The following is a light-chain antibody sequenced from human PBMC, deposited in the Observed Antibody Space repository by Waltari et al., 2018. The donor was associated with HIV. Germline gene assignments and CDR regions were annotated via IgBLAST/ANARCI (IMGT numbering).Light chain of an antibody. V-gene: IGLV1-40*01. J-gene: IGLJ1*01. Sequence: SVLTQPPSVSGAPGQRVTIPCTGTIPNIGAGYDVHWYQQLPGTAPKLLIYGQTNRPSGVPDRFSGSKSGTSASLAITGLQAEDEADYYCQSYDGSLGGYVFGTGTAVTVL. CDR1: IPNIGAGYD. CDR3: QSYDGSLGGYV. CDR2: GQT.